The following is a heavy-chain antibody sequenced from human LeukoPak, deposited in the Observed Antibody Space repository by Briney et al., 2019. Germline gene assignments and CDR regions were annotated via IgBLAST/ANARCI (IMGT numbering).Heavy chain of an antibody. D-gene: IGHD3-22*01. CDR1: GFTFTRFA. Sequence: GGSPRLSCAASGFTFTRFAMSWVRQAPGKGLEWVSAVSGSGSSAYYADSVKGRFTISRDNSKNTVYLQMNSLRAEDTALYYCAKGASLLPAKSDFWGQGTLVTVSS. CDR2: VSGSGSSA. CDR3: AKGASLLPAKSDF. V-gene: IGHV3-23*01. J-gene: IGHJ4*02.